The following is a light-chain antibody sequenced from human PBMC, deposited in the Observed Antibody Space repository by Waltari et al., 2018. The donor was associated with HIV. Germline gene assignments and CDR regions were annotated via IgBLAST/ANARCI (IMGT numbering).Light chain of an antibody. CDR3: QQRSNWPPGFT. V-gene: IGKV3-11*01. CDR1: QSVTTY. CDR2: DAS. J-gene: IGKJ2*01. Sequence: EIVMTQSPATLSVFPGERATLSCRASQSVTTYLAWYQQKPGQAPSLLVYDASSRATGIPARFRGSGSGTDFTLTITSLEPDDFAVYYCQQRSNWPPGFTFGQGTKLEIK.